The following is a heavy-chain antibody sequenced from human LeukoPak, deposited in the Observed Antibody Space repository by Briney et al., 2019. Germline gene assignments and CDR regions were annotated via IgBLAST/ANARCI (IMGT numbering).Heavy chain of an antibody. J-gene: IGHJ3*02. CDR1: GFTFGDYV. D-gene: IGHD3-22*01. V-gene: IGHV3-49*04. CDR2: IRSKAYGGTT. Sequence: GGSLRLSCTASGFTFGDYVMSWVRQAPEKGLEWVGFIRSKAYGGTTKNAASVKGRFTISRDDSRSIAYLQMNSLKTEDTAVYYCTRRYNYDSSGYYYVRDAFDIWGQGTMVTVSS. CDR3: TRRYNYDSSGYYYVRDAFDI.